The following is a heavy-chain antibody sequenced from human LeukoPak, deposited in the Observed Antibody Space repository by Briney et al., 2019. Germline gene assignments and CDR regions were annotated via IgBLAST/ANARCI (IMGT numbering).Heavy chain of an antibody. CDR2: INGDGSTT. D-gene: IGHD4/OR15-4a*01. V-gene: IGHV3-74*01. CDR1: GFTFSSYS. CDR3: ARASNNSFDS. Sequence: GSLRLSCTTSGFTFSSYSMHWVRQAPGKGLVWVSRINGDGSTTAYADSVKGRFTISRDNPKNTLYLQMNSLRSEDTAILYCARASNNSFDSWGQGTLVTVSS. J-gene: IGHJ4*02.